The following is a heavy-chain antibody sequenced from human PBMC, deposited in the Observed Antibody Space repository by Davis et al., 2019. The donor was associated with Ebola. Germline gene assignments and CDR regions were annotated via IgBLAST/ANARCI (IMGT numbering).Heavy chain of an antibody. V-gene: IGHV3-23*01. CDR2: ISGSGGST. Sequence: PGGSLRLSCAASGFTFSSYWMSWVRQAPGKGLEWVSAISGSGGSTYYADSVKGRFTISRDNSKNTLYLQMNSLRAEDTAVYYCAKVRAAAAPYYYYYGMDVWGQGTTVTVSS. J-gene: IGHJ6*02. D-gene: IGHD6-13*01. CDR1: GFTFSSYW. CDR3: AKVRAAAAPYYYYYGMDV.